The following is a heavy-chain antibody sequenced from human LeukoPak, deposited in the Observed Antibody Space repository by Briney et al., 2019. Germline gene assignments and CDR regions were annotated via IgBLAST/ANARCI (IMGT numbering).Heavy chain of an antibody. D-gene: IGHD3-22*01. CDR3: ARETYYYDSSGYYYYYGMDV. V-gene: IGHV3-33*08. CDR1: GFTFSSYW. J-gene: IGHJ6*02. Sequence: GGSLRLSCAASGFTFSSYWMHWVRQAPGKGLEWVAVIWYDGSNKYYADSVKGRFTISRDNSKNTLYLQMNSLRAEDTAVYYCARETYYYDSSGYYYYYGMDVWGQGTTVTVSS. CDR2: IWYDGSNK.